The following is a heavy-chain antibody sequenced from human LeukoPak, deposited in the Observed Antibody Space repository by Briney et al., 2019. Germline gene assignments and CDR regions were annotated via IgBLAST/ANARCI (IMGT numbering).Heavy chain of an antibody. J-gene: IGHJ6*03. Sequence: GGSLRLSCAASGFTFSSYGMHWVRQAPGKGLEWVAVISYDGSNKYYADSVKGRYTISRDNSKNTLYLQMNSLRAEDTAVYYCARELEYYDFWSGAYYYYYMDVWGKGTTVTVSS. D-gene: IGHD3-3*01. CDR3: ARELEYYDFWSGAYYYYYMDV. CDR2: ISYDGSNK. CDR1: GFTFSSYG. V-gene: IGHV3-30*03.